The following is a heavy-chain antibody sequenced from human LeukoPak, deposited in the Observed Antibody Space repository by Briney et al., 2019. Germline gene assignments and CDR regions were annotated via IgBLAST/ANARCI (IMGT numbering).Heavy chain of an antibody. D-gene: IGHD5-12*01. CDR2: ISSSSSYI. CDR1: GFTFSSYG. J-gene: IGHJ4*02. CDR3: ARERGGDSGYDPFDY. V-gene: IGHV3-21*01. Sequence: GGSLRLSCAASGFTFSSYGMNWVRQAPGKGLEWVSSISSSSSYIYYADSVKGRFTISRDNAKNSLYLQMNSLRAEDTAVYYCARERGGDSGYDPFDYWGQGTLVTVSS.